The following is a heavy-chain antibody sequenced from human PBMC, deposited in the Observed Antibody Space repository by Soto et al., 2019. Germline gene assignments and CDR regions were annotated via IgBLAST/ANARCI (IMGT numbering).Heavy chain of an antibody. CDR1: GGSFRGYY. J-gene: IGHJ6*02. Sequence: QVQLQPWGAGLLKPSETLSLTCAVYGGSFRGYYWPWIRQPPGKGLEWIGEINHTGSTNYNPALTSRVTISVATCKNHFFLKLCSVTGADTALYYCARGLNYYDCSGYYTYYYYGMDVWGQGTTVTVSS. CDR3: ARGLNYYDCSGYYTYYYYGMDV. D-gene: IGHD3-22*01. V-gene: IGHV4-34*01. CDR2: INHTGST.